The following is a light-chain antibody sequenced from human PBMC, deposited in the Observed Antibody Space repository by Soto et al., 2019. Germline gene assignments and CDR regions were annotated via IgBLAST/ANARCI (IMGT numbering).Light chain of an antibody. Sequence: QSALTQPPSASGSPGQSVTISCTGTSSDVGGYNYVSWYQQHPGKAPQLIIYEVSKRPSGVPDRFSGSKSGNTASLTVSGLQAEDEADYYCQSYDSTLDARYVFGTGTKLTVL. J-gene: IGLJ1*01. CDR3: QSYDSTLDARYV. CDR1: SSDVGGYNY. V-gene: IGLV2-8*01. CDR2: EVS.